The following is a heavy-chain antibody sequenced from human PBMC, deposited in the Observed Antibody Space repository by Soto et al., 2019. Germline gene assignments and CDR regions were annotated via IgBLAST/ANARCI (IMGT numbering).Heavy chain of an antibody. D-gene: IGHD2-15*01. J-gene: IGHJ4*02. CDR1: GFTFSSYG. CDR2: ISYDGSNK. V-gene: IGHV3-30*18. Sequence: QVQLVESGGGVVQPGRSLRLSCAASGFTFSSYGMHWVRQAPGKGLEWVAVISYDGSNKYYAVSVKGRFTISRDNSKNTLYLQMNSLRAEDTAVYYCAKDRRKVVVAAPFDYWGQGTLVTVSS. CDR3: AKDRRKVVVAAPFDY.